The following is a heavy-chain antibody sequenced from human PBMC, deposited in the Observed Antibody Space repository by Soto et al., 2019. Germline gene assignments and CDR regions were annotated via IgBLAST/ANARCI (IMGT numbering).Heavy chain of an antibody. J-gene: IGHJ3*02. CDR1: GFTFSSYG. D-gene: IGHD6-13*01. CDR2: ISYDGSNK. Sequence: ESGGGVVQPGRSLRLSCAASGFTFSSYGMHWVRQAPGKGLEWVAVISYDGSNKYYADSVKGRFTISRDNSKNTLYLQMNSLRAEDTAVYYCASEMQQLVLGAFDIWGQGTMVTVSS. CDR3: ASEMQQLVLGAFDI. V-gene: IGHV3-30*03.